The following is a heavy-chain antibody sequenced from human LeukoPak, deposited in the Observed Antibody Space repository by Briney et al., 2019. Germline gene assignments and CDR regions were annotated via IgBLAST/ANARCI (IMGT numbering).Heavy chain of an antibody. J-gene: IGHJ4*02. CDR1: GFTFSSYW. D-gene: IGHD6-13*01. CDR2: IKQDGSEK. CDR3: ARDRSVPIAAAGTVDY. V-gene: IGHV3-7*01. Sequence: GGSLRLSCAASGFTFSSYWMSWVRQAPGKGLEWVANIKQDGSEKYYVDSVKGRFTISRDNAKNSLYLQMNSLRAEDTAVYYCARDRSVPIAAAGTVDYWGQGTLVTVSS.